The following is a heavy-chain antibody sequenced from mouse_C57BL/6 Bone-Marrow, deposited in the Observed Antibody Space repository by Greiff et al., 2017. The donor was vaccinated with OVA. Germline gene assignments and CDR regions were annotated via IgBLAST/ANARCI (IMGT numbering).Heavy chain of an antibody. CDR3: ARERDYGSSYWYFDV. J-gene: IGHJ1*03. CDR1: GYSITSGYY. Sequence: EVQVVESGPGLVKPSQSLSLTCSVTGYSITSGYYWNWIRQFPGNKLEWMGYISYDGSNNYNPSLKNRISITRDTSKNQFFLKLNSVTTEDTATYYCARERDYGSSYWYFDVWGTGTTVTVSS. V-gene: IGHV3-6*01. CDR2: ISYDGSN. D-gene: IGHD1-1*01.